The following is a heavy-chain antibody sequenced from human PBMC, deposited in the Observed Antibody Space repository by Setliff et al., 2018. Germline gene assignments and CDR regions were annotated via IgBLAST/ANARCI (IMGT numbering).Heavy chain of an antibody. Sequence: TLSLTCTVSGGSISSGGYYWSWIRQHPGKGLEWIGYIYYSGSTYYKPSLKSRVTISVDTSKNQFSLKLSSVTAAETAVYYCARDRGGSGSFNWFDPWGQGTLVTVSS. J-gene: IGHJ5*02. D-gene: IGHD3-10*01. V-gene: IGHV4-31*03. CDR2: IYYSGST. CDR1: GGSISSGGYY. CDR3: ARDRGGSGSFNWFDP.